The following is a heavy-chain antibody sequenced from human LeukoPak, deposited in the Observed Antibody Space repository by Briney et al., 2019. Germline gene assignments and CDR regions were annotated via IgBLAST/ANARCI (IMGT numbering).Heavy chain of an antibody. D-gene: IGHD1/OR15-1a*01. V-gene: IGHV5-51*01. Sequence: GESLKISCKGSGYSFTNYWIGWVRQMPGKGLEWVGIIYPGDSDTRYSPSFQGQVTISADKSINTAYLQWSGLKASDTAIYYCARRQANTAYFEYWGQGTLVTVSS. J-gene: IGHJ4*02. CDR2: IYPGDSDT. CDR1: GYSFTNYW. CDR3: ARRQANTAYFEY.